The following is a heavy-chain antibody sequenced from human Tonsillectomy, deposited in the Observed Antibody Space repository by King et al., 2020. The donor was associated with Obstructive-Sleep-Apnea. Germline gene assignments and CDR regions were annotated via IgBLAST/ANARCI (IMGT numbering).Heavy chain of an antibody. D-gene: IGHD6-13*01. J-gene: IGHJ6*02. CDR2: IWYAGSNK. CDR1: GFTFSSYG. V-gene: IGHV3-33*01. Sequence: QVQLVESGGGVVQPGRSLRLSCAASGFTFSSYGMHWVRQAPGKGLVWVAVIWYAGSNKYYADSVKGRFTISRDNSKNTLYLQMNSLRAEDTAAYYCARDAGQAGKAAADYGMDVWGQGTTVTVSS. CDR3: ARDAGQAGKAAADYGMDV.